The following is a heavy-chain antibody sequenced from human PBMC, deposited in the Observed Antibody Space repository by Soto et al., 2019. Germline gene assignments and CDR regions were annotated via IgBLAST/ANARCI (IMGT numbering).Heavy chain of an antibody. J-gene: IGHJ6*02. V-gene: IGHV3-21*01. D-gene: IGHD2-21*02. CDR1: GFTFSSYS. Sequence: EVQLVESGGGLVKPGGSLRLSSAASGFTFSSYSMNWVRQAPGKGLEWVSSISSSSSYIYYADSVKGRFTISRDNAKNSLYLQMNSLRAEDTAVYYCARDRAVTEYYYYGMDFWGQGTTVTVSS. CDR3: ARDRAVTEYYYYGMDF. CDR2: ISSSSSYI.